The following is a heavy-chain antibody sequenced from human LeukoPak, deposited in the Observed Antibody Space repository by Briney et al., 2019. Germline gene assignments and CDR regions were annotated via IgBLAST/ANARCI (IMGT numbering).Heavy chain of an antibody. CDR1: GYSFSSYW. CDR3: AKGGLLAVAGTGFNY. CDR2: IYPGDSDS. V-gene: IGHV5-51*01. D-gene: IGHD6-19*01. Sequence: GESLKISCKGSGYSFSSYWIGWVRQMPGKGLEWMGIIYPGDSDSRYSPSFQCRVTIPVDKSISTAYLQWSSLKASDSAMYYCAKGGLLAVAGTGFNYWGQGTLVTVSS. J-gene: IGHJ4*02.